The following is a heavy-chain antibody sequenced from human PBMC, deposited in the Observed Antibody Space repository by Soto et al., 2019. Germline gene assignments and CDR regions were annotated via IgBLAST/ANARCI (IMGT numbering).Heavy chain of an antibody. CDR2: IYPGDSDT. D-gene: IGHD2-2*01. Sequence: GESLKISCKGSGYSFTSYWIGWVRQMPGKGLEWMGIIYPGDSDTRYSPSFQGQVTISADKSISTAYLQWSSLKASDTAMYYCARVGTGSTGYYYYYYYMDVWGKGTTVTVSS. CDR3: ARVGTGSTGYYYYYYYMDV. CDR1: GYSFTSYW. J-gene: IGHJ6*03. V-gene: IGHV5-51*01.